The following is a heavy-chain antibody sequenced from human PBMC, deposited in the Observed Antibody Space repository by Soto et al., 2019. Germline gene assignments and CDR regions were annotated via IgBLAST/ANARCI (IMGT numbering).Heavy chain of an antibody. D-gene: IGHD3-10*01. J-gene: IGHJ4*02. CDR2: IFWDDDE. CDR1: GSSLSTRGVA. CDR3: ARRRRGTGPTAVVDS. Sequence: QITLKESGPTLVKPTQTLTLTCTFSGSSLSTRGVAVGWIRQPPGKALEFLGFIFWDDDERYSPTLKNRLTIAKDTSKDAVVLTLTNIDPVDTATYNCARRRRGTGPTAVVDSWGQGILVTVSS. V-gene: IGHV2-5*02.